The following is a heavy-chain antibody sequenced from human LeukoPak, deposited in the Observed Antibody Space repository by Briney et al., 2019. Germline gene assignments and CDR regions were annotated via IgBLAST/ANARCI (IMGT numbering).Heavy chain of an antibody. D-gene: IGHD3-22*01. CDR3: AKDKRITLIEGARDAFDI. CDR2: IHYSGST. CDR1: GGSISSGNY. J-gene: IGHJ3*02. Sequence: PSETLSLTCTVSGGSISSGNYWSWIRQHPGKGLEWIGHIHYSGSTFYNPSLKSRVLISVDTSKNQFSLKLRSVTAADTAVYYCAKDKRITLIEGARDAFDIWGQGTMVTVSS. V-gene: IGHV4-31*03.